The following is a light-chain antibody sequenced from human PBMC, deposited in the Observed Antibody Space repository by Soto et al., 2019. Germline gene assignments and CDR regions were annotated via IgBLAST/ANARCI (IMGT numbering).Light chain of an antibody. CDR2: AAS. Sequence: AIRITQSPSSFSASTGDRVTITCRASQGLSNYLALYQQKPGKAPKLLIYAASTLQSGVPSRFSGSGSGTDFTLTISCLQSEDVVTYYCQQYYSYPPLTFGGGTKVESK. V-gene: IGKV1-8*01. CDR1: QGLSNY. CDR3: QQYYSYPPLT. J-gene: IGKJ4*01.